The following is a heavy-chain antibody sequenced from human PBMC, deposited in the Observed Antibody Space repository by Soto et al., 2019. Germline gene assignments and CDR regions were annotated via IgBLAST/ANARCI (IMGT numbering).Heavy chain of an antibody. CDR2: ISGSGGST. Sequence: PGGSLRLSCAASGFTFSSYAMSWVRQAPGKGLEWVSAISGSGGSTYYADSVKGRLTISRDNSKNTLYLQMNSLRAEDTAVYYCAARYCSSTSCYGFGMDVWGQGTTVTVS. J-gene: IGHJ6*02. CDR3: AARYCSSTSCYGFGMDV. CDR1: GFTFSSYA. V-gene: IGHV3-23*01. D-gene: IGHD2-2*01.